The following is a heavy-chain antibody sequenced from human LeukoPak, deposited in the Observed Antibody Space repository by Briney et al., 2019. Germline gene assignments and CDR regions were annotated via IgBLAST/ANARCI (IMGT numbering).Heavy chain of an antibody. D-gene: IGHD3-22*01. CDR3: ARGGDYYDSSGYRVGY. CDR1: GFTFSSYW. CDR2: INSDGSST. J-gene: IGHJ4*02. Sequence: GGSLRLSCAASGFTFSSYWMHWVRQAPGKGLVWVSRINSDGSSTSYANSVKGRFTISRDNAKNTLYLQMNSLRAEDTAVYYCARGGDYYDSSGYRVGYRGQGTLVTVSS. V-gene: IGHV3-74*01.